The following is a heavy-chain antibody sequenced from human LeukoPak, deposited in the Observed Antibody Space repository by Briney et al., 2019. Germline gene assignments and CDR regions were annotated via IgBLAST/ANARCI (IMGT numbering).Heavy chain of an antibody. D-gene: IGHD3-16*02. CDR3: ARSLYDYVWGSYRYNFDY. Sequence: GGSLRLSCAASGFTFSSYWMNWVRQAPGKGLEWVSYISSSSSTIYYADSVKGRFTISRDNAKNSLYLQMNSLRAEDTAVYYCARSLYDYVWGSYRYNFDYWGQGTLVTVSS. J-gene: IGHJ4*02. CDR1: GFTFSSYW. CDR2: ISSSSSTI. V-gene: IGHV3-48*01.